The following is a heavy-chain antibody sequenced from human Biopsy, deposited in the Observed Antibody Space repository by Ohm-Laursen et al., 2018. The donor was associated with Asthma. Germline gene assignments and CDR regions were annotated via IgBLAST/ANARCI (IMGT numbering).Heavy chain of an antibody. J-gene: IGHJ3*02. V-gene: IGHV3-30*07. CDR2: ISKDAGTQ. CDR3: ARAYGGSFFSGSFDI. Sequence: SLRLSCSASGFSFSNFAIHWVRQAPGKGLEWVGVISKDAGTQDYADSVQGRVTISRDNSKNTLSLQMNSLRAEDTAVYYCARAYGGSFFSGSFDIWGQGTMVTVSS. D-gene: IGHD4-23*01. CDR1: GFSFSNFA.